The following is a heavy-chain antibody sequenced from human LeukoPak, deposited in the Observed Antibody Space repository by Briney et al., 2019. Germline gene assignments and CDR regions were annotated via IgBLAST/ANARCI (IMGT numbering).Heavy chain of an antibody. D-gene: IGHD6-19*01. V-gene: IGHV4-4*02. CDR1: GGSISSSNW. J-gene: IGHJ4*02. CDR2: IYHSGST. CDR3: ASTSGWSVLLDY. Sequence: PSGTLSLTCAVSGGSISSSNWWSWVRRPPGKGLEWIGEIYHSGSTNYNPSLKSRVTISVDKSKNQFSLKLSSVTAADTDVYYCASTSGWSVLLDYWGQGTLVTVSS.